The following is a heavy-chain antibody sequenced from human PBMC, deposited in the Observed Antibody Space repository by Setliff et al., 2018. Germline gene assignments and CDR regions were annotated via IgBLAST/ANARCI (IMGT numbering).Heavy chain of an antibody. CDR2: VSGSGANT. D-gene: IGHD3-10*01. CDR3: AKDDGSGTYYRKDYYYMDV. J-gene: IGHJ6*03. Sequence: GGSLRLSCVASGFRFSSYAMNWVRQAPGKGLEWVSGVSGSGANTFYADSVKGRFTISRDDSKNTLYLQMDSLRTEDTALYYCAKDDGSGTYYRKDYYYMDVWGKGTTVTVSS. CDR1: GFRFSSYA. V-gene: IGHV3-23*01.